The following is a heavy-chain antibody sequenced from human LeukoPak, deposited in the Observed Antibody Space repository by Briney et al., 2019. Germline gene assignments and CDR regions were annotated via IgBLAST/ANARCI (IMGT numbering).Heavy chain of an antibody. Sequence: SETLSLTCTVSGGSISSYYWGWIRQPPGKALEWIGSVYYSGTTSYNPSLKSRVTISVDTSKNQFSLKLSSVTAADTAVYYCARVGYSYGYYYYYMDVWGKGTTVTISS. CDR1: GGSISSYY. J-gene: IGHJ6*03. CDR3: ARVGYSYGYYYYYMDV. D-gene: IGHD5-18*01. V-gene: IGHV4-39*07. CDR2: VYYSGTT.